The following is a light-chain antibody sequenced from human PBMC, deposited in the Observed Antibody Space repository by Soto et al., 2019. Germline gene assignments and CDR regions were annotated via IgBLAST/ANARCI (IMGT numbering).Light chain of an antibody. CDR2: KAS. CDR1: QGTRND. V-gene: IGKV1-5*03. Sequence: IQMTQSPSSLSASLGDRVTITCRASQGTRNDLGWYQQKPGKAPKLLIYKASSLESGVPSRFSGSGSGTEFTLTISSLQPDDFATYYCQQYNSYWTFGQGTKVDIK. CDR3: QQYNSYWT. J-gene: IGKJ1*01.